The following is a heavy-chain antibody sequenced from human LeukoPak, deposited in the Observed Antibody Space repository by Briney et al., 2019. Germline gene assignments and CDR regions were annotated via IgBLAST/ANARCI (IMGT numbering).Heavy chain of an antibody. CDR1: GGSISSGGYY. J-gene: IGHJ5*02. V-gene: IGHV4-31*03. CDR3: ARRRGQIVATINWFDP. Sequence: PSQTLSLTCTVSGGSISSGGYYWSWIRQHPGKGLEWIGYIYYSGSTYYNPSLKSRVTISVDTSKNQFSLKLSSVTAADTAVYYCARRRGQIVATINWFDPWGQGTLVTVSS. CDR2: IYYSGST. D-gene: IGHD5-12*01.